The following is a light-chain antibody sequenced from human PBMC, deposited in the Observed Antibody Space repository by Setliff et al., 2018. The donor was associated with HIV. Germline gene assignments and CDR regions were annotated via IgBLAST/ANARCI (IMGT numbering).Light chain of an antibody. V-gene: IGLV2-14*01. J-gene: IGLJ1*01. CDR2: DVS. CDR1: RTDIGDYDF. CDR3: TSYTTSSSPYV. Sequence: QSVLTQPASVSGSPGQSITISCTGTRTDIGDYDFVSWYQQHPGKAPKLIIFDVSDRPLGVSSRFSGSKSGNTASLTISGLQAEDEAHYYCTSYTTSSSPYVFGTGTKVTVL.